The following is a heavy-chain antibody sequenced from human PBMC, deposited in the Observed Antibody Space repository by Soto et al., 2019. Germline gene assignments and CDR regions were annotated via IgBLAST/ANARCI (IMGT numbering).Heavy chain of an antibody. Sequence: AGGSLMVSCGASGFTFSDAWMSWVLQAPGQGLDWVGRIKSKSDGGTTEYAAPVRGRFTISRDDSKNTLYLQMNSLKTEDTAVYYCTTDLWRIAGGVGSSGYFKPWGQGPPVTVAS. D-gene: IGHD5-12*01. CDR3: TTDLWRIAGGVGSSGYFKP. J-gene: IGHJ5*02. CDR1: GFTFSDAW. CDR2: IKSKSDGGTT. V-gene: IGHV3-15*01.